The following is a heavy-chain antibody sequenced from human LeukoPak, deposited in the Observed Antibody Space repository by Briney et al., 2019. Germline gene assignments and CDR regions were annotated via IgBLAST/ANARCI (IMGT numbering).Heavy chain of an antibody. J-gene: IGHJ4*02. V-gene: IGHV5-51*01. CDR1: GYSFTRYL. CDR2: IYAGDSDT. Sequence: GESLKFSCKGSGYSFTRYLLVWVRPMPGKVLEWMGIIYAGDSDTRYSPFFQGQVTISDDKSITTAYLQRSSLKASDTVLYCCARGGATVTTSSSYDDWGQGTLITVSS. CDR3: ARGGATVTTSSSYDD. D-gene: IGHD4-11*01.